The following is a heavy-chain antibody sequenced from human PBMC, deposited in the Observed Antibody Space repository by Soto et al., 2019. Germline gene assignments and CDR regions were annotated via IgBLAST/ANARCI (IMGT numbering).Heavy chain of an antibody. CDR3: AKDLLRYCTNGVCYDPYPGN. CDR1: GFTFSSYG. V-gene: IGHV3-30*18. CDR2: ISYDGSNK. J-gene: IGHJ4*02. D-gene: IGHD2-8*01. Sequence: GGSLRLSCAASGFTFSSYGMHWVRQAPGKGLEWVAVISYDGSNKYYADSVKGRFTISRDNSKNKLYLQMNSLRAEDTAVYYCAKDLLRYCTNGVCYDPYPGNWGQGTLVTVSS.